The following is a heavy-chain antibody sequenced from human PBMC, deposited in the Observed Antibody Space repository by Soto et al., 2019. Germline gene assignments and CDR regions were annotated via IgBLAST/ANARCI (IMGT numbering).Heavy chain of an antibody. Sequence: SETLSLTCTVSGGSISSYYWSWIRQPPGKGLEWIGYIYYSGSTNYNPSLKSRVTISVDTSKNQFSLKLSSVTAADTAVYYCSRTTVTTSLGRWFDPWGQGTLVTVSS. CDR2: IYYSGST. D-gene: IGHD4-17*01. V-gene: IGHV4-59*01. J-gene: IGHJ5*02. CDR1: GGSISSYY. CDR3: SRTTVTTSLGRWFDP.